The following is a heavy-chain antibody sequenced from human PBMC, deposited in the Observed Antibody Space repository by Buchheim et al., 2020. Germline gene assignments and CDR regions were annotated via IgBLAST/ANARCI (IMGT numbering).Heavy chain of an antibody. Sequence: EVQLVESGGGLVKPGGSLRLSCAASGFTFSNYNMNWVRQAPGKGLEWVSDIRFSSSTIHYADSVKGRFTISRANAKNSLYLQMKSLRAEDTAVYYCARESDDILLWFGETRGQGTL. CDR2: IRFSSSTI. D-gene: IGHD3-10*01. CDR3: ARESDDILLWFGET. J-gene: IGHJ4*02. V-gene: IGHV3-48*01. CDR1: GFTFSNYN.